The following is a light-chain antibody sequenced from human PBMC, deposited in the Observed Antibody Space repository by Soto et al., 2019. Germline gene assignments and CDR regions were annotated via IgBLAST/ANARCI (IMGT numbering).Light chain of an antibody. J-gene: IGKJ4*01. CDR2: EAS. Sequence: VLTQSPDTLSLSPGERATLSCRASQDVGKFLVWYHQKPGLSPSLVIYEASKRATDIPDRFSGSGSGTAFTLTINRLEHADVGFYYCKQRHSWSLTFGGGTKVELK. V-gene: IGKV3-11*01. CDR1: QDVGKF. CDR3: KQRHSWSLT.